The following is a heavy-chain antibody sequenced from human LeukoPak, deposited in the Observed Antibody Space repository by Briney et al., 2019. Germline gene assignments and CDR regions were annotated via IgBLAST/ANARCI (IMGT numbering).Heavy chain of an antibody. CDR3: ARKYCSSTSCLFDY. V-gene: IGHV3-48*03. D-gene: IGHD2-2*01. CDR2: ISTSGSPI. CDR1: GFTFSSYE. J-gene: IGHJ4*02. Sequence: GGSLRLSCAASGFTFSSYEMNWVRQAPGKGQEWVSYISTSGSPIYYADSVKGRFTISRDNAKNSLYLQMNSLRAEDTAVYYCARKYCSSTSCLFDYWGQGTLVTVSS.